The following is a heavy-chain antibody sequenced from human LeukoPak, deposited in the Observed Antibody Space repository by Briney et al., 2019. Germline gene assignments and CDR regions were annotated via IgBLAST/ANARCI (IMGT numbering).Heavy chain of an antibody. Sequence: SETLSLTCAVSGGSISSNNWWSWVRQPPGKGLEWIGSIYHSGSTYYKPSLKSRVTISVDTSKNQFSLKLSSVTAADTAVYYCARAFYSSSWYHKEDFFDYWGQGTPVTVSS. D-gene: IGHD6-13*01. CDR3: ARAFYSSSWYHKEDFFDY. V-gene: IGHV4-4*02. CDR2: IYHSGST. CDR1: GGSISSNNW. J-gene: IGHJ4*02.